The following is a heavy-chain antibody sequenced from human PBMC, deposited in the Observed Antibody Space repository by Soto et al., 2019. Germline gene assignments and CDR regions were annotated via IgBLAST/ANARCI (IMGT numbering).Heavy chain of an antibody. CDR3: AKPYPRSTGGGFDY. CDR1: GFTFSSYG. D-gene: IGHD3-16*01. CDR2: ISYDGSNK. J-gene: IGHJ4*02. Sequence: GGSLRLSCAASGFTFSSYGMHWVRQAPGKGLEWVAVISYDGSNKYYADSVKGRFIISRDNSKNTRYLQMNSLRAEDTAVYYCAKPYPRSTGGGFDYWGQGTLVTVSS. V-gene: IGHV3-30*18.